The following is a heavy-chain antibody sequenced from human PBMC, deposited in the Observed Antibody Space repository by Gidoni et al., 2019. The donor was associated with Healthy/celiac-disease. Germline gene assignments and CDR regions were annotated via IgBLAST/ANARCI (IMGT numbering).Heavy chain of an antibody. Sequence: QVQLQESGPGLVKPSETLSLPCTVSGVSIRSYYCSWIRQPPGKGLEWIGYIYYSGSTNYNPSLKSRVTISVDTSKNQFSLKLSSVTAADTAVYYCAFYSSGWPDAFDIWGQGTMVTVSS. J-gene: IGHJ3*02. CDR1: GVSIRSYY. V-gene: IGHV4-59*08. D-gene: IGHD6-19*01. CDR3: AFYSSGWPDAFDI. CDR2: IYYSGST.